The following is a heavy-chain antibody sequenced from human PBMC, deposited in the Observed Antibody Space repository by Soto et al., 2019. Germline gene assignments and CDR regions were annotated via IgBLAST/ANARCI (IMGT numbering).Heavy chain of an antibody. J-gene: IGHJ4*02. Sequence: HPGGSLRLSCAASGFTFSSYSMNWVRQAPGKGLEWVSYISSSSSTIYYADSVKGRFTISRDNAKNSLYLQMNSLRAEDTAVYYCARGGQYDYVWGSYRPHDYWGQGTLVTVS. CDR1: GFTFSSYS. V-gene: IGHV3-48*01. CDR3: ARGGQYDYVWGSYRPHDY. D-gene: IGHD3-16*02. CDR2: ISSSSSTI.